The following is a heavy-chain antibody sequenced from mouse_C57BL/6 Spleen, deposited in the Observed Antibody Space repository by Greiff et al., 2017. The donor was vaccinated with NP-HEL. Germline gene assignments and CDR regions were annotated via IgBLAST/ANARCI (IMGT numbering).Heavy chain of an antibody. CDR2: INPGSGGT. V-gene: IGHV1-54*01. D-gene: IGHD2-4*01. CDR1: GYAFTNYL. Sequence: VKLMESGAELVRPGTSVKVSCKASGYAFTNYLIEWVKQRPGQGLEWIGVINPGSGGTNYNEKFKGKATLTADKSSSTAYMQLSSLTSEDSAVYFCARSDYDYPAWFAYWGQGTLVTVSA. CDR3: ARSDYDYPAWFAY. J-gene: IGHJ3*01.